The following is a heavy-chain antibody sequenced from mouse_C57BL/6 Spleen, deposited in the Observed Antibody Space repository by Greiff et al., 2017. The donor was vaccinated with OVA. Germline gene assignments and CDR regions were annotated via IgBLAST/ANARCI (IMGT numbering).Heavy chain of an antibody. V-gene: IGHV5-2*01. J-gene: IGHJ1*03. CDR1: EYDFTSHD. CDR2: INRNGGST. D-gene: IGHD1-1*01. CDR3: ARGRYYGSSNCYIDV. Sequence: EVQLVESGGGLVKPGASLKLSCESYEYDFTSHDMSWVRQTPEKRLELVAAINRNGGSTYYPDTMERQFIFTRDTTKRTLYLQMSRLRSEDTALYYCARGRYYGSSNCYIDVWGKGTTVTVSS.